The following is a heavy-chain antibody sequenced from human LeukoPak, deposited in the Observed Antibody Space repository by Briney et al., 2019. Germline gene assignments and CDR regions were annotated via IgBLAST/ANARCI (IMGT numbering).Heavy chain of an antibody. D-gene: IGHD6-6*01. CDR2: ISSSSSYI. CDR1: GFTFSSYS. V-gene: IGHV3-21*01. CDR3: ARDKPVYSSSSFDY. Sequence: GGSLRLSCAASGFTFSSYSMNWVRQAPGKGLEWVSSISSSSSYIYYADSVKSRFTISRDNAKNSLYLQMNSLRAEDTAVYYCARDKPVYSSSSFDYWGQGTLVTVSS. J-gene: IGHJ4*02.